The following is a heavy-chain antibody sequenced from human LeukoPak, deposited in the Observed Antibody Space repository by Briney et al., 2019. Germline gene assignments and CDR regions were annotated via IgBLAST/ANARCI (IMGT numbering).Heavy chain of an antibody. Sequence: PGGSLRLSCAAPGFTFSSYSMNWVRQAPGKGLEWVSYISSSSSTIYYADSVKGRFTISRDNAKNSLYLQMNSLRDEDTAVYYCAREFFVMVRGVIFYWGQGTLVTVSS. J-gene: IGHJ4*02. D-gene: IGHD3-10*01. CDR3: AREFFVMVRGVIFY. CDR2: ISSSSSTI. CDR1: GFTFSSYS. V-gene: IGHV3-48*02.